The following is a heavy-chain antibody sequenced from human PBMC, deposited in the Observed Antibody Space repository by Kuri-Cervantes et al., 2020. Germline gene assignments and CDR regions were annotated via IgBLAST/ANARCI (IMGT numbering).Heavy chain of an antibody. V-gene: IGHV4-61*01. D-gene: IGHD1-26*01. CDR2: IYYSGST. CDR3: ARRPNRGSFLGTFDI. Sequence: SETLSLTCTVSGGSVSSGSYYWSWIRQPPGKGLEWIEYIYYSGSTNYNPTLKSRVTISVDTSKNQFSLKLNSVTAADTAVYYCARRPNRGSFLGTFDIWGQGTMVTVSS. J-gene: IGHJ3*02. CDR1: GGSVSSGSYY.